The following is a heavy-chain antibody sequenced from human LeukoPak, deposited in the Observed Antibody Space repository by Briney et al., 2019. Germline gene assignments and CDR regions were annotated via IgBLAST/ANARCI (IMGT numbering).Heavy chain of an antibody. Sequence: SETLSLTCTVSGGSISSYYWSWIRQPPGKGLEWIGHISDSGDTNYSPSLKSRITISVGPSKNQFSLKLSSVTAADTAVYYCARDSYYDSSGYFNDTFDMWGQGTVVTVSS. V-gene: IGHV4-59*01. CDR2: ISDSGDT. D-gene: IGHD3-22*01. CDR1: GGSISSYY. J-gene: IGHJ3*02. CDR3: ARDSYYDSSGYFNDTFDM.